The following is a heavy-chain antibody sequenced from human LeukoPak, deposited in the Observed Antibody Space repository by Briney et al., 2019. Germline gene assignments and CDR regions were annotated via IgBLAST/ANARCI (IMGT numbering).Heavy chain of an antibody. D-gene: IGHD1-26*01. CDR2: MKQDGSET. CDR3: ARDMIVGATHFDY. V-gene: IGHV3-7*01. Sequence: GGSLRLSCAASGFTFSNYWMSWVRQAPGKGLEWVANMKQDGSETYYVDSVKGRFTISRDNAKNSLYLQMNSLRAEDTAVYYCARDMIVGATHFDYWGQGALVTVSS. J-gene: IGHJ4*02. CDR1: GFTFSNYW.